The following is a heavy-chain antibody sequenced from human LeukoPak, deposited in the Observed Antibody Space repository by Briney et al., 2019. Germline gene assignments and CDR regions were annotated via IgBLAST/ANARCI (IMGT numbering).Heavy chain of an antibody. CDR1: RFTFSSYV. CDR2: ISGSGGTT. CDR3: AYNSSSWYGAFDY. D-gene: IGHD6-13*01. J-gene: IGHJ4*02. Sequence: GVSLRLSCAASRFTFSSYVMSWVRQAPGKGLEWVSAISGSGGTTYYADSVKGRFTISRDNSKNTLYLQMNSLRAEDTAVYYCAYNSSSWYGAFDYWGQGTLVTVSS. V-gene: IGHV3-23*01.